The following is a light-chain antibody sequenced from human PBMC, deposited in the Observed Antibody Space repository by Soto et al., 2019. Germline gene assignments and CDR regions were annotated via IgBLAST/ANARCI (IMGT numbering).Light chain of an antibody. CDR2: KAS. V-gene: IGKV1-5*03. CDR1: QNINSW. CDR3: QQYNTYSRT. J-gene: IGKJ2*01. Sequence: DIQMTQSPSTLSASIGDRVTITCRASQNINSWLAWYQQKPGRSPKLLIYKASSLESGVPSRFSGGGSGTEFTLTISSLQPDDFATYYCQQYNTYSRTFGQGTKLEIK.